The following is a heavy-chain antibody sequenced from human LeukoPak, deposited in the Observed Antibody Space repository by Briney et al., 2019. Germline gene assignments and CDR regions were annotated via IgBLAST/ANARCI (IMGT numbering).Heavy chain of an antibody. V-gene: IGHV4-39*01. D-gene: IGHD4-17*01. Sequence: SETLSLTCSVSGGSISSRSYYWGWIRQPPGKGLEWIGSMYYSGSTYYNPSLKSRVTISVDTSKNQFSLKLSSVTAADTAVYYCAKQRRIHDYGEEFDSWGQGTLVTV. CDR1: GGSISSRSYY. CDR2: MYYSGST. J-gene: IGHJ5*01. CDR3: AKQRRIHDYGEEFDS.